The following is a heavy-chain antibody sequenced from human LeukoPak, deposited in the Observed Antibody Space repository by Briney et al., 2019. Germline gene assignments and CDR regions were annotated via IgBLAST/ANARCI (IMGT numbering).Heavy chain of an antibody. V-gene: IGHV3-23*01. CDR1: GFTFSSYA. D-gene: IGHD6-19*01. CDR2: ISGSGDST. CDR3: AKDPYSSGPCNWFDP. Sequence: SGGSLRLSCAASGFTFSSYAMTWVRQAPGKGLEWVSAISGSGDSTYYADSVKGLFTISRDNSKNTLYLQMNRLRAEDTAVYYCAKDPYSSGPCNWFDPWGQGTLVTVSS. J-gene: IGHJ5*02.